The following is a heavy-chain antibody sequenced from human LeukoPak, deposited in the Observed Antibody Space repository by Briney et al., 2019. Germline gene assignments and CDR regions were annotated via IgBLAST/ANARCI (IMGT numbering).Heavy chain of an antibody. CDR1: GYTFTSYA. CDR3: ARESITGTAHFDY. V-gene: IGHV1-3*03. CDR2: INAGNGNT. J-gene: IGHJ4*02. D-gene: IGHD1-7*01. Sequence: ASVKASCKASGYTFTSYAMHWVRQAPGQRLEWMGWINAGNGNTKYSQEFQGRVTITRDTSASTAYMELSSLRSEDMAVYYCARESITGTAHFDYWGQGTLVTVSS.